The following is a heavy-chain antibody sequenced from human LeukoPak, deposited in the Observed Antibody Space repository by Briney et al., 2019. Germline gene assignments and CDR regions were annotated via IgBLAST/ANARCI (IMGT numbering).Heavy chain of an antibody. CDR3: AKWGDYDVLTGYYVSDY. D-gene: IGHD3-9*01. Sequence: GASLRLSCAASGFTFSNYAMSWVRQAPGKGLEWASAILGSGGSTYYADSVKGRFTVSRDNSKSTLYLQMNSLRAEDTALYYCAKWGDYDVLTGYYVSDYWGQGTLVTVSS. CDR1: GFTFSNYA. V-gene: IGHV3-23*01. CDR2: ILGSGGST. J-gene: IGHJ4*02.